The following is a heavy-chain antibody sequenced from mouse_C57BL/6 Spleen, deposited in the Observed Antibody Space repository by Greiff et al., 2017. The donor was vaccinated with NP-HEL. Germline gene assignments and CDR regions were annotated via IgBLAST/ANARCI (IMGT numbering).Heavy chain of an antibody. CDR3: ARQAYYSNLYAMDY. CDR2: IYPGDGDT. J-gene: IGHJ4*01. Sequence: QVQLKESGPELVKPGASVKISCKASGYAFSSSWMNWVKQRPGKGLEWIGRIYPGDGDTNYNGKFKGKATLTADKSSSTAYMQLGSLTSEDSAVYFCARQAYYSNLYAMDYWGQGTSVTVSS. CDR1: GYAFSSSW. V-gene: IGHV1-82*01. D-gene: IGHD2-5*01.